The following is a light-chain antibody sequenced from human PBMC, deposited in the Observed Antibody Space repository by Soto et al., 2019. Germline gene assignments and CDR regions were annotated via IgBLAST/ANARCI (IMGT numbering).Light chain of an antibody. Sequence: DIQMTQSPSAMSASVGDRVTITCRASQGIRNYLAWFQQRPGKVPKRLTYAASSLESGVPSRFSGSGSGTEFTLTISSLQPEDFATYYCLQHNNYPWTFGQGTKVEIK. CDR3: LQHNNYPWT. J-gene: IGKJ1*01. CDR1: QGIRNY. CDR2: AAS. V-gene: IGKV1-17*03.